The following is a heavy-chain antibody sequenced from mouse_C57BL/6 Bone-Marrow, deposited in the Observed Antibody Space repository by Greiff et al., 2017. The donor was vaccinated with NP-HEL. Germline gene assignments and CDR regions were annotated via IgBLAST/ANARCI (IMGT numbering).Heavy chain of an antibody. V-gene: IGHV1-82*01. CDR3: VSHYYYGSRHDWYFDV. Sequence: QVQLQQSGPELVKPGASVKISCKASGYAFSSSWMNWVKQRPGKGLEWIGRIYPGDGDTNYNGKFKGKATLTADKSSSTAYMQLSSLTSEDSAVYFGVSHYYYGSRHDWYFDVWGTGTTVTVSS. CDR2: IYPGDGDT. D-gene: IGHD1-1*01. CDR1: GYAFSSSW. J-gene: IGHJ1*03.